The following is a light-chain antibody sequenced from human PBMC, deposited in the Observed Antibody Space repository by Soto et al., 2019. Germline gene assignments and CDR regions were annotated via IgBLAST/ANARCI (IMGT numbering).Light chain of an antibody. J-gene: IGKJ1*01. CDR1: QSVGSSF. Sequence: EIVLTQSPGTLSLSPGERATLSCRASQSVGSSFLAWYQQRRGQAPRLLIYGASSRATGIPDRFSGSGSGTDLTLTISRLEPEDFAVYYCQQYAGSSPTFGQGSKVEI. V-gene: IGKV3-20*01. CDR2: GAS. CDR3: QQYAGSSPT.